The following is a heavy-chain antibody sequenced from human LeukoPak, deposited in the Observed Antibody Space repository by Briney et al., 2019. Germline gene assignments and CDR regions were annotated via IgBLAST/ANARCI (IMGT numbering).Heavy chain of an antibody. V-gene: IGHV1-24*01. CDR1: GYTFTSYD. CDR2: FDPEDGET. CDR3: ATGLLWFGELLSQWYYFDY. J-gene: IGHJ4*02. Sequence: ASVKVSCKASGYTFTSYDINWVRQAPGKGLEWMGGFDPEDGETIYAQKFQGRVTMTEDTSTDTAYMELSSLRSEDTAVYYCATGLLWFGELLSQWYYFDYWGQGTLVTVSS. D-gene: IGHD3-10*01.